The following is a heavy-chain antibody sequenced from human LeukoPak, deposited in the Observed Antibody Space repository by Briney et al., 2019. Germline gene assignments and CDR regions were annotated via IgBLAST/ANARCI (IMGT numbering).Heavy chain of an antibody. CDR3: AGRNYYDSSGYYSNDY. V-gene: IGHV4-39*07. Sequence: SETLSLTCTVSGGSISGSSYYWGWIRQPPGKGLEWIGSIYYSGSTYYNPSLKSRVTISVDASKNQFSLKLSSVTAADTAVYYCAGRNYYDSSGYYSNDYWGQGTLVTVSS. CDR2: IYYSGST. J-gene: IGHJ4*02. D-gene: IGHD3-22*01. CDR1: GGSISGSSYY.